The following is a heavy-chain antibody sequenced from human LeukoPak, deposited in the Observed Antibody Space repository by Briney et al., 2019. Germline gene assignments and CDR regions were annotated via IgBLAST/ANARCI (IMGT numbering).Heavy chain of an antibody. D-gene: IGHD2-15*01. CDR2: IYYGGST. V-gene: IGHV4-59*05. Sequence: PGGSLRLSCAASGFTFSSYGMNWVRQAPGKGLEWLGSIYYGGSTYDNPSLRSRVTISVDTSKNQFSLKLTSVTAADTAVYYCARIGGGSWRNPGYWFDPWGQGNLVTVSS. CDR3: ARIGGGSWRNPGYWFDP. J-gene: IGHJ5*02. CDR1: GFTFSSYG.